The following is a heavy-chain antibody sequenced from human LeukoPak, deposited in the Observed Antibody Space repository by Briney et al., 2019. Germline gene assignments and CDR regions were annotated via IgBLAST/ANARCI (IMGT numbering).Heavy chain of an antibody. CDR1: GYTFVNFG. CDR2: ISAYNVNT. J-gene: IGHJ4*02. Sequence: SGTVSCKASGYTFVNFGISWVRQAPGQGLEWMGWISAYNVNTNYTQKFQGRVTMTTDTSTGTAYMELRSLRSDDTAVYYCARDDGDYWGQGTLVTVSS. CDR3: ARDDGDY. V-gene: IGHV1-18*01.